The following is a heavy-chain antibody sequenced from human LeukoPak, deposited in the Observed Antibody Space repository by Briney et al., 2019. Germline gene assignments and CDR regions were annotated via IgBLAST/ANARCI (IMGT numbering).Heavy chain of an antibody. D-gene: IGHD3-10*01. V-gene: IGHV3-9*01. CDR2: ISWNSGSI. CDR1: GFTFDDYA. Sequence: PGRSLRLSCAASGFTFDDYAMHWVRQAPGKGLEWVSGISWNSGSIGYADSVKGRFTISRDNAKNSLYLQMNSLRAEDTALYYCSKAPDISMAHNWFDPWGQGTLVTVSS. J-gene: IGHJ5*02. CDR3: SKAPDISMAHNWFDP.